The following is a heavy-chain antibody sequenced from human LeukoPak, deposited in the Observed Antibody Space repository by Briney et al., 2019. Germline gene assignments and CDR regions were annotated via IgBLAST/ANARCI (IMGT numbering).Heavy chain of an antibody. CDR3: AKYKRSYDILTGYYQDYFDY. CDR1: GFTFSSNG. Sequence: PGRSLRLSCTASGFTFSSNGMHWVRQAPGKGLEWVGIIWYDGSNKYYADSVKGRFTISRDNSKNTLYLQMNSLRAEDTAVYYCAKYKRSYDILTGYYQDYFDYWGQGTLVTVSS. J-gene: IGHJ4*02. CDR2: IWYDGSNK. V-gene: IGHV3-33*06. D-gene: IGHD3-9*01.